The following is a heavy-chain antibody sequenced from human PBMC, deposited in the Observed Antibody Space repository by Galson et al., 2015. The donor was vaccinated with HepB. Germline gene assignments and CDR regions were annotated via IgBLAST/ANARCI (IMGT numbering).Heavy chain of an antibody. CDR2: ISYDGSNK. D-gene: IGHD6-19*01. V-gene: IGHV3-30*18. CDR3: AKDAGPTWGSGYSDY. Sequence: SLRLSCAASGFTFSSYGMNWVRQAPGKGLEWVAVISYDGSNKYYADSVKGRFTISSDNSKNTLYLQMNSLRAEDTAVYYCAKDAGPTWGSGYSDYWGQGTLVTVSS. CDR1: GFTFSSYG. J-gene: IGHJ4*02.